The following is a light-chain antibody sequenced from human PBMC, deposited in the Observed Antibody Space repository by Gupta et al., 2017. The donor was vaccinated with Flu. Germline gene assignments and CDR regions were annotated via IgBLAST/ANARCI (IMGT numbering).Light chain of an antibody. J-gene: IGKJ1*01. V-gene: IGKV3-20*01. Sequence: EIVLTQSLGTLSLSPVERATLSCRASQNVSSRYFAWYQQMPGQAPRLLMYGGSRRANGIPDRFSGRGSGTDLTLTISRLEPEDFAVYYCQQYGGSPWTFYQGTKVEI. CDR3: QQYGGSPWT. CDR1: QNVSSRY. CDR2: GGS.